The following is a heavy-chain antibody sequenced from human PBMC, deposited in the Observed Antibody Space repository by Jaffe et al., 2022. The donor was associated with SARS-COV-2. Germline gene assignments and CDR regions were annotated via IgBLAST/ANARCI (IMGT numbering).Heavy chain of an antibody. J-gene: IGHJ4*02. D-gene: IGHD4-17*01. CDR2: IKSKTDGGTT. CDR1: GFTFSNAW. Sequence: EVQLVESGGGLVKPGGSLRLSCAASGFTFSNAWMSWVRQAPGKGLEWVGRIKSKTDGGTTDYAAPVKGRFTISRDDSKNTLYLQMNSLKTEDTAVYYCTAYDYGGNLNLRPFDYWGQGTLVTVSS. V-gene: IGHV3-15*01. CDR3: TAYDYGGNLNLRPFDY.